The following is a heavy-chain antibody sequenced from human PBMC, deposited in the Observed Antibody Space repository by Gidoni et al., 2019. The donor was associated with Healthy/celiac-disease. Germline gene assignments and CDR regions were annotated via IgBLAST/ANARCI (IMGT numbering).Heavy chain of an antibody. CDR3: ATGNPPFPCSSTSCYTGGHYYYYYGMDV. D-gene: IGHD2-2*02. CDR1: GYTLTELS. CDR2: FDPEDGET. V-gene: IGHV1-24*01. J-gene: IGHJ6*02. Sequence: QVQLVQSGAEVKKPGASVKVSCKVSGYTLTELSMHWVRQAPGKGLEWMGGFDPEDGETIYAQKFQGRVTMTEDTSTDTAYMELSSLRSEDTAVYYCATGNPPFPCSSTSCYTGGHYYYYYGMDVWGQGTTVTVSS.